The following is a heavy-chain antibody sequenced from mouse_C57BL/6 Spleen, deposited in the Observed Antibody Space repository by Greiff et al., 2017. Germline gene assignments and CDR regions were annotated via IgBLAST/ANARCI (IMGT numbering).Heavy chain of an antibody. D-gene: IGHD2-2*01. CDR2: ISYSGST. CDR1: GYSITSGYD. CDR3: ARGNYGYDGGAWFAY. V-gene: IGHV3-1*01. Sequence: VQLKESGPGMVKPSQSLSLTCTVTGYSITSGYDWHWIRHFPGNKLEWMGYISYSGSTNYNPSLKSRISITHDTSKTHFFLKLNSVTTEDTATYYCARGNYGYDGGAWFAYWGQGTLVTVSA. J-gene: IGHJ3*01.